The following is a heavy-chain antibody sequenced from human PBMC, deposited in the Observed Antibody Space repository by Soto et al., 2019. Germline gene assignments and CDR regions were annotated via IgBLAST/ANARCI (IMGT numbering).Heavy chain of an antibody. D-gene: IGHD6-19*01. CDR3: LPGITVPGPDY. CDR1: GFTFSDSA. J-gene: IGHJ4*02. V-gene: IGHV3-73*02. CDR2: IRTKPNSYAT. Sequence: EVQLVESGGGLVQPGGSLKLSCAASGFTFSDSAMHWVRQASGKGLEWIGRIRTKPNSYATAYSASVKGRFTISRDDSENPAYLQMNSLKTEDTAVYYCLPGITVPGPDYWGQGTLVTVSS.